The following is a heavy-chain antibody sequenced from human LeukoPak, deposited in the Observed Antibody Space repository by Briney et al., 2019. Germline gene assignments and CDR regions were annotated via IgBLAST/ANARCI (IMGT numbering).Heavy chain of an antibody. CDR2: IRYDGSNK. J-gene: IGHJ4*01. Sequence: PGGSLRLSCAASGFTFSSYGMHWVRQAPGKGLEWVAFIRYDGSNKYYADSVKGRFTISRDNSKNTLYLQLSSLRAEDTAVYYCARAFPTNFWGHGTLVTVSS. D-gene: IGHD2/OR15-2a*01. CDR3: ARAFPTNF. CDR1: GFTFSSYG. V-gene: IGHV3-30*02.